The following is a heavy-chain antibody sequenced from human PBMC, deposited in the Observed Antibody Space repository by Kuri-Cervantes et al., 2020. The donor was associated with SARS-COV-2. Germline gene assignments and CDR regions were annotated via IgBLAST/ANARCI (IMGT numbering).Heavy chain of an antibody. J-gene: IGHJ4*02. D-gene: IGHD1-26*01. CDR3: ASNLAPVGATSY. Sequence: GKSLKISCAASGFTFSSYEMNWVRQAPGKGLEWVGRIKSKTYGGTTDYAVPVKGRFTISRDDSKNTLYLQMNSLRAEDTAVYYCASNLAPVGATSYWGQGTLITVSS. CDR2: IKSKTYGGTT. V-gene: IGHV3-15*07. CDR1: GFTFSSYE.